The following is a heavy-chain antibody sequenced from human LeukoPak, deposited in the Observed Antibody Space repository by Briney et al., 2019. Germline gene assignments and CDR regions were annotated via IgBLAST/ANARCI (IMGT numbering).Heavy chain of an antibody. V-gene: IGHV4-31*03. Sequence: SETLSLTCTVSGGSISSGGYYWSWIRQHPGKGLEWIGYIYYSGSTYYNPSLKSRVTISVDTSKNQFSLKLSSVTAADTAVYYCARGQSYYDSTGDDAFDIWGQGTMVNVSS. CDR1: GGSISSGGYY. J-gene: IGHJ3*02. CDR3: ARGQSYYDSTGDDAFDI. CDR2: IYYSGST. D-gene: IGHD3-22*01.